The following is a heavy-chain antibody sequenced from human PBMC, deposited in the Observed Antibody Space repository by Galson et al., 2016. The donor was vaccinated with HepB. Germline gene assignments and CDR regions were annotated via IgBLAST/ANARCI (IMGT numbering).Heavy chain of an antibody. CDR2: FSGLIGTT. J-gene: IGHJ4*02. V-gene: IGHV3-23*01. CDR3: AKADRRSYPRYFDS. CDR1: GFTFNNYA. Sequence: SLRLSCAASGFTFNNYAMSWVRQAPGKGLEWVSSFSGLIGTTYYADSVRGRFTTSRDNSKNTLFLQMNSLRVEDTALYYCAKADRRSYPRYFDSWGQGTLVTVSS.